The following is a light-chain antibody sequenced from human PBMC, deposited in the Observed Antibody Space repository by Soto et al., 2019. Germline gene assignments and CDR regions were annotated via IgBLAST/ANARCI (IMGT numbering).Light chain of an antibody. CDR3: QQYGSSPIT. CDR2: GAS. J-gene: IGKJ5*01. CDR1: QSVRSSY. V-gene: IGKV3-20*01. Sequence: EVLVTQSPATLSVSPGERATLSCRASQSVRSSYFAWYQQKPGQAPRLLIYGASNRATGIPDRFSGSGSGTDFTLTISRLEPEDFALYYCQQYGSSPITFGQGTQLEIK.